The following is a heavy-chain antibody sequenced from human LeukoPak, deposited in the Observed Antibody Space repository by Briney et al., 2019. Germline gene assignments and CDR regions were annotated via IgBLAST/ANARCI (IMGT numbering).Heavy chain of an antibody. CDR2: ISGDGGST. J-gene: IGHJ4*02. D-gene: IGHD2-15*01. CDR1: GFTFDDYA. CDR3: AKDQNCSGGSCYRRNFDF. V-gene: IGHV3-43*02. Sequence: GGSLRLSCAASGFTFDDYAMHWVRQAPGKGLEWVSLISGDGGSTYYADSVKGRFTTSRDNSKNSLYLQMNSLRTEDTALYYCAKDQNCSGGSCYRRNFDFWGQGTLVTVSS.